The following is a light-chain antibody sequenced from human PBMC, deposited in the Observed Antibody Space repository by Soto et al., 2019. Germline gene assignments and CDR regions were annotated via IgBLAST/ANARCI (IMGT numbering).Light chain of an antibody. J-gene: IGKJ2*01. CDR3: HQFVISPYT. Sequence: EIVLTQSPGTLSLSPGERATLSCRASQSVSSAYILWFQQKPGQAPRLLIYGASYRAAGIPDRFGGSGSGTDFSLTISRLEPEDFAEYYCHQFVISPYTFGQGTKLEIK. CDR1: QSVSSAY. V-gene: IGKV3-20*01. CDR2: GAS.